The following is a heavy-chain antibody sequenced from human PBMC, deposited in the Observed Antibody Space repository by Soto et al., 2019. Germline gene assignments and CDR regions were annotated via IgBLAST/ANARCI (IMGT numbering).Heavy chain of an antibody. CDR1: GESFSGYY. V-gene: IGHV4-34*01. CDR2: INHSGST. J-gene: IGHJ4*02. D-gene: IGHD3-10*01. Sequence: SETLSLTCAVYGESFSGYYWSWIRQPPGKGLEWIGEINHSGSTNYNPSLKSRVTISVDTSKNQFSLKLSSVTAADTAVYYCARAISYYGSGSYYTRTRRKYDFDYWGQGTLVTVSS. CDR3: ARAISYYGSGSYYTRTRRKYDFDY.